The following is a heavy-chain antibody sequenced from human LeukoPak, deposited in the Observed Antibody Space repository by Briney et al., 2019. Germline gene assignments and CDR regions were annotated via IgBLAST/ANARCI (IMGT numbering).Heavy chain of an antibody. CDR2: MKQDGNEK. CDR3: VRDWGGDFDF. Sequence: SGGSLRLSCAASGFTFSRYWMTWVRQAPGKGLEGVANMKQDGNEKYYVDSVKGRFTISRDSAKNSVYLQMNSLRAEDTAVYYCVRDWGGDFDFWGQGTLVTVSS. J-gene: IGHJ4*02. V-gene: IGHV3-7*01. CDR1: GFTFSRYW. D-gene: IGHD7-27*01.